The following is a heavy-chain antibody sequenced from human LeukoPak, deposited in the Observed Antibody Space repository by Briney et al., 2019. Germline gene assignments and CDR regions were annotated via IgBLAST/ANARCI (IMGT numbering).Heavy chain of an antibody. D-gene: IGHD3-22*01. V-gene: IGHV4-30-2*01. CDR2: IYHSGST. CDR1: GGSISSGGYY. Sequence: KPSQTLSLTCTVSGGSISSGGYYWSWIRQPPGKGLEWIGYIYHSGSTYYNPSLKSRVTISVDRSKNQFSLKLSSVTAADTAVYYCARRNTYYYDSSGYYNSYYFDYWGQGTLVTVSS. J-gene: IGHJ4*02. CDR3: ARRNTYYYDSSGYYNSYYFDY.